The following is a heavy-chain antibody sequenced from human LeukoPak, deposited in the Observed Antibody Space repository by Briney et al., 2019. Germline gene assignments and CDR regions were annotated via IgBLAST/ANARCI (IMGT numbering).Heavy chain of an antibody. Sequence: QSGGSLRLSCAASGFTFSSYVMHWVRQAPGKGLEYISVISSNGDSTYYANSVKGRFTISRDNSKNTLFLQMGSLRADDMAVYYCAGSNGIVGATTFDYWGQGTLVTVSS. J-gene: IGHJ4*02. CDR2: ISSNGDST. V-gene: IGHV3-64*01. CDR3: AGSNGIVGATTFDY. CDR1: GFTFSSYV. D-gene: IGHD1-26*01.